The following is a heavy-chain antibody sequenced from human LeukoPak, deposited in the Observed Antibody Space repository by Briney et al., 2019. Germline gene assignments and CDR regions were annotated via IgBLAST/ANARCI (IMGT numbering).Heavy chain of an antibody. CDR2: IYHSGYT. CDR1: GGSFSSYY. J-gene: IGHJ6*03. D-gene: IGHD3-10*01. V-gene: IGHV4-59*01. CDR3: ARTTMVRGTYYMDV. Sequence: SETLSLTCAVYGGSFSSYYWSWIRQPPGEGLEWIGCIYHSGYTNYKSSLKSRVTISVDTSKNQFSLKLSSVTAADTAVYYCARTTMVRGTYYMDVWGKGTTVTVSS.